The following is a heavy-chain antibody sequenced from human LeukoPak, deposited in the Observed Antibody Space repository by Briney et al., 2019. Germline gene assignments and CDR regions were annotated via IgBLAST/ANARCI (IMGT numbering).Heavy chain of an antibody. CDR1: EFRFTNYW. CDR3: TRQQWLVSPFDY. CDR2: IDPSDSFT. D-gene: IGHD6-19*01. J-gene: IGHJ4*02. V-gene: IGHV5-10-1*01. Sequence: GESLKISCRGSEFRFTNYWINWVRQMPGRGLEWMGRIDPSDSFTNYSPPFQGHVTISADKSTNTAHLQWKNLEASDTAIYFCTRQQWLVSPFDYWGQGTLVIVSS.